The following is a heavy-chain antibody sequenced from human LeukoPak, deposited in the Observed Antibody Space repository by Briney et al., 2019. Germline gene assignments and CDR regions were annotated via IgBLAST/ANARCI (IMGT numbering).Heavy chain of an antibody. J-gene: IGHJ4*02. CDR1: GFRFSSYS. V-gene: IGHV3-48*04. D-gene: IGHD3-10*01. Sequence: GGSLRLSCAASGFRFSSYSMHWVRQAPGKGLDWVSSITRGSSTRYYADSVKGRFTISRDNAKNSLYLQLNSLRPEDTAVYYCARDRPTGASRVFLVQWGQGTMVTVSS. CDR2: ITRGSSTR. CDR3: ARDRPTGASRVFLVQ.